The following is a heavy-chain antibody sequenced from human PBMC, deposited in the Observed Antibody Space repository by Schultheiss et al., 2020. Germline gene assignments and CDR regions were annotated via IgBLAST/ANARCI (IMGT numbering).Heavy chain of an antibody. V-gene: IGHV4-59*08. CDR2: IYYSGST. CDR3: ARLDNFWSGYYSAPPGAFDI. Sequence: SETLSLTCTVSAGSISSYYWSWIRQPPGKGLEWIGYIYYSGSTNYNPSLKSRVTISVDTSKNQFSLKLSSVTAADTAVYYCARLDNFWSGYYSAPPGAFDIWGQGTVVTVSS. D-gene: IGHD3-3*01. J-gene: IGHJ3*02. CDR1: AGSISSYY.